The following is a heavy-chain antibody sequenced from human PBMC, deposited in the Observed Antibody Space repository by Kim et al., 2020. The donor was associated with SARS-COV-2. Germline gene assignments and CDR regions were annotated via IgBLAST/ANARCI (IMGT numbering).Heavy chain of an antibody. Sequence: GGSLRLSCAASGFTFSSHPMNWVRQAPGKGLEWVALITYEGSTQKYEESVKGRFTISRDNSKNALYLQMDSLRPEDTAVYYCARNFVGDRDFGPWAQGSVVTVST. CDR3: ARNFVGDRDFGP. CDR1: GFTFSSHP. J-gene: IGHJ5*02. CDR2: ITYEGSTQ. D-gene: IGHD3-16*01. V-gene: IGHV3-30*03.